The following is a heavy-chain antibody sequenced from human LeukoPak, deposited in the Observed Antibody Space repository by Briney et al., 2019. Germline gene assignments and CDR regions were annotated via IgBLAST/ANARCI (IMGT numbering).Heavy chain of an antibody. J-gene: IGHJ4*02. Sequence: GGSLRLSCAGSGFTFARHALTWVRQAPGMGLEWVSTISGGGGGTHYADSVKGRFTISRDNSKDTVFLQMNNLRAEDTAIYYCAREGGSCTSNSCSDYFDYWGRGTLVTVS. CDR1: GFTFARHA. CDR2: ISGGGGGT. D-gene: IGHD6-13*01. V-gene: IGHV3-23*01. CDR3: AREGGSCTSNSCSDYFDY.